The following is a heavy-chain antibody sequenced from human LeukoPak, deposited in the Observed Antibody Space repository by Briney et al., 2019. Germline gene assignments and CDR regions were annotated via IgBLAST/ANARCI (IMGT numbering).Heavy chain of an antibody. J-gene: IGHJ2*01. Sequence: ASVKVSCKASGYTFTGYYMHWVRQAPGQGLEWMGWISPNSGGTNYAQKFQGRVTMTRDTSISTAYMELSRLRSDDTAVYYCARSGVVPAADYWYFDLWGRGTLVTVSS. CDR1: GYTFTGYY. CDR3: ARSGVVPAADYWYFDL. D-gene: IGHD2-2*01. V-gene: IGHV1-2*02. CDR2: ISPNSGGT.